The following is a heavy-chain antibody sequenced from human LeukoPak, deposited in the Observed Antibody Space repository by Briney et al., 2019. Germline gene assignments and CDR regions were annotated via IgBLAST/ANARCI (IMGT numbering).Heavy chain of an antibody. V-gene: IGHV3-33*01. D-gene: IGHD2-21*02. J-gene: IGHJ3*02. Sequence: SGGSVRLSCAASGFTFRSYGMHWVRQAPGKGLEWVALIWYGGSNEYYADSVKGRFTISRDNSKNTLYLQMNSLRPEDTAVYYCARRLLTEAFDIWGQRPVVPASS. CDR2: IWYGGSNE. CDR1: GFTFRSYG. CDR3: ARRLLTEAFDI.